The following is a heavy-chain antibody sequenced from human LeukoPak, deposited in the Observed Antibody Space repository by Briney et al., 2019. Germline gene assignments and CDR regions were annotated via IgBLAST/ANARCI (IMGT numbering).Heavy chain of an antibody. V-gene: IGHV3-66*01. CDR3: ARDTKSEYYFDY. J-gene: IGHJ4*02. CDR2: IYSGGST. D-gene: IGHD2-2*01. Sequence: GGSLRLSCAASGFTVSSNYMSWVRQAPGKGLEWVSVIYSGGSTYYADSVKGRFTISRDNSKNTLYLQMNSLRAEDTAVYYCARDTKSEYYFDYWGQGTLVTVSS. CDR1: GFTVSSNY.